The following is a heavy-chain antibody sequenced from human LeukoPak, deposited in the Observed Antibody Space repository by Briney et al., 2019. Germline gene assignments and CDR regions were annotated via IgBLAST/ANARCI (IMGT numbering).Heavy chain of an antibody. V-gene: IGHV4-4*07. D-gene: IGHD6-19*01. CDR3: ARRGISSGWSLDF. CDR2: IHTSGST. Sequence: PSETLSPTCTVSGGSISNYHCTWIRQPAGKGLEWIGQIHTSGSTNYNPPLKSRVTMSIDTPENQVSLTIRSVTAADTAVYYCARRGISSGWSLDFLGQGALVTVSS. CDR1: GGSISNYH. J-gene: IGHJ4*02.